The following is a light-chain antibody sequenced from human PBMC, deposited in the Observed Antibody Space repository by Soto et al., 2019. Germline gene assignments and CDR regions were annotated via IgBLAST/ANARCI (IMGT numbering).Light chain of an antibody. CDR3: QSYDRFLSGSV. V-gene: IGLV1-40*01. J-gene: IGLJ7*01. Sequence: QSVLTQPPSVSGAPGQRVTISCTGSGSNIGYYDVHWYQQLPGTAPKLLIFGNFNRPSGVPDRFSGSKSGTSASLDITGLQSEDEADYYCQSYDRFLSGSVFGGGTQLTVL. CDR1: GSNIGYYD. CDR2: GNF.